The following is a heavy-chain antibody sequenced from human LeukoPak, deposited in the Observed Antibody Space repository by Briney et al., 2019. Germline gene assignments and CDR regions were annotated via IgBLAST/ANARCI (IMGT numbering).Heavy chain of an antibody. Sequence: SVKVSCKASGGTFSSYAISWVRQAPGQGLEWMGGIIPIFGTANYAQKFQGRVTITADKSTSTAYMELSSLRSEDTAVYYCAREVAGRAPFDYWGQGTLVTVSS. CDR3: AREVAGRAPFDY. V-gene: IGHV1-69*06. J-gene: IGHJ4*02. CDR2: IIPIFGTA. CDR1: GGTFSSYA. D-gene: IGHD6-19*01.